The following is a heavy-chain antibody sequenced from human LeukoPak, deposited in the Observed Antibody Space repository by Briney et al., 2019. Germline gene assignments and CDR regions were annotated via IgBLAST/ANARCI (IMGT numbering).Heavy chain of an antibody. J-gene: IGHJ6*03. Sequence: PGGSLRLSCAASGFNFNEYWMTWVRQAPGKGLEWVANIKQDGSEKYHVDSVKGRFTISRDNAKNSLYLQMNSLRAEDTAVYYCARDLPYYGDYGAYYYYMDVWGKGTTVTVSS. CDR3: ARDLPYYGDYGAYYYYMDV. D-gene: IGHD4-17*01. CDR1: GFNFNEYW. CDR2: IKQDGSEK. V-gene: IGHV3-7*01.